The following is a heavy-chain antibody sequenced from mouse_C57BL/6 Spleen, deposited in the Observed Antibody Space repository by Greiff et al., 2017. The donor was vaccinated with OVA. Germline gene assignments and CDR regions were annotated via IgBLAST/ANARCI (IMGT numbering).Heavy chain of an antibody. D-gene: IGHD4-1*01. Sequence: VKLQQSGAELVKPGASVKISCKASGYAFSSYWMNWVKQRPGKGLEWIGQIYPGDGDTNYNGKFKGKATLTADKSSSTAYMQLSSLTSEDSAVYFCARGGLNWEGSDYWGQGTTLTVSS. CDR1: GYAFSSYW. CDR3: ARGGLNWEGSDY. CDR2: IYPGDGDT. J-gene: IGHJ2*01. V-gene: IGHV1-80*01.